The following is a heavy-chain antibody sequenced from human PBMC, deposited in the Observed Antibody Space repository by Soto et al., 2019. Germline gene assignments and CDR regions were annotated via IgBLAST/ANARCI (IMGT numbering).Heavy chain of an antibody. V-gene: IGHV3-30-3*01. CDR1: GFTFSSYA. D-gene: IGHD6-19*01. J-gene: IGHJ4*02. Sequence: GGSLRLSCAASGFTFSSYAMHWVRQAPGKGLEWVAVISYDGSNKYYADSVKGRFTISRDNSKNTLYLQMNSLRAEDAAVYYCARGGMIAVAVPPQNYWGQGTLVTVSS. CDR3: ARGGMIAVAVPPQNY. CDR2: ISYDGSNK.